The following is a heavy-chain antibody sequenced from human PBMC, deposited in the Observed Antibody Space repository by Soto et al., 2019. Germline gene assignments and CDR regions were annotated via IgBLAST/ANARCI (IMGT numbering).Heavy chain of an antibody. CDR2: IRSKANSYAT. Sequence: EVQLVESGGGLVQPGGSLKLSCAASGFTFSGSAMHWVRQASGKGLEWVGRIRSKANSYATAYAASVKGRFTISRDDSKTTAYLQMNSLKTEDTAVYHCSSSYYDFWSGYNWFDPWGQGTLVTVSS. D-gene: IGHD3-3*01. J-gene: IGHJ5*02. CDR3: SSSYYDFWSGYNWFDP. V-gene: IGHV3-73*01. CDR1: GFTFSGSA.